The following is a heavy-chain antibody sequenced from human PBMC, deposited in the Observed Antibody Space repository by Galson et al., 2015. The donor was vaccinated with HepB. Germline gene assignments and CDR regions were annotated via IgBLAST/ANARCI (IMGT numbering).Heavy chain of an antibody. CDR3: ARGQPDYYDSSGYYPQAFDI. V-gene: IGHV1-18*04. Sequence: SVKVSCKASGYTFTRYGISWVRQAPGQGLEWMGWISAYNGNTNYAQKLQGRVTMTTDTSTSTAYMELRSLRSDDAAVYYCARGQPDYYDSSGYYPQAFDIWGQGTMVTVSS. CDR1: GYTFTRYG. D-gene: IGHD3-22*01. CDR2: ISAYNGNT. J-gene: IGHJ3*02.